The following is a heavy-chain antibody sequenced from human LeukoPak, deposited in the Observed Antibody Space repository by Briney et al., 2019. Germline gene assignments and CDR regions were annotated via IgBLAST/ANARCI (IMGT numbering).Heavy chain of an antibody. CDR2: IYSGGST. D-gene: IGHD5-18*01. J-gene: IGHJ4*02. CDR3: ARVRRGYSYGYYFDY. V-gene: IGHV3-53*01. CDR1: GFTVSSNY. Sequence: RGSLRLSCAASGFTVSSNYMSWVRQAPGKGLEWVSVIYSGGSTYYADSVKGRFTISRDNSNNTLYLQMNSLRAEDTAVYYCARVRRGYSYGYYFDYWGQGTLVTVSS.